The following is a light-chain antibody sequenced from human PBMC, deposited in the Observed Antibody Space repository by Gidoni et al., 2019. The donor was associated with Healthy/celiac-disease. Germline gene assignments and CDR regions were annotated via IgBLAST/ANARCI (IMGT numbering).Light chain of an antibody. CDR1: SSDVGGYNY. CDR2: AVS. Sequence: QSALTQPASVSGSPGQSITISCTGTSSDVGGYNYVSWYQQHPGKAPKLMIYAVSNRPSGVSNRFSGSKSGNTASLTISGLQAEDEADYYCSSYPSSSTLGVFGGGTKLTVL. J-gene: IGLJ3*02. CDR3: SSYPSSSTLGV. V-gene: IGLV2-14*03.